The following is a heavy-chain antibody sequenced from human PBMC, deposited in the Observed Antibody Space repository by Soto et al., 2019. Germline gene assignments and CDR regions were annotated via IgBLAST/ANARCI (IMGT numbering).Heavy chain of an antibody. V-gene: IGHV1-18*01. Sequence: GAAVKVSCKASGYTFTSYGISWVRQAPGQGLEWMGWISAYNGNTNYAQKLQGRVTMTTDTSTSTAYMELRSLRSEDTAVYYCARVAYCGGDCYSPYYYDYGMDVWGQGTTVTVSS. CDR1: GYTFTSYG. D-gene: IGHD2-21*02. CDR3: ARVAYCGGDCYSPYYYDYGMDV. J-gene: IGHJ6*02. CDR2: ISAYNGNT.